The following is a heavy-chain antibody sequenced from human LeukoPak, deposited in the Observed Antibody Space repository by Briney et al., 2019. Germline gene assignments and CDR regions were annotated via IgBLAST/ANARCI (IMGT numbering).Heavy chain of an antibody. V-gene: IGHV3-9*01. Sequence: GRSLRLSCAASGFTFDDYAMHWVRQAPGKGLEWVSGISWNSGSIGYADSVKGRFTISRDNAKNSLYLQMNSLRAEDTALYYCAAARAAAGTQFDYWGQGTLVPVSS. J-gene: IGHJ4*02. CDR2: ISWNSGSI. D-gene: IGHD6-13*01. CDR1: GFTFDDYA. CDR3: AAARAAAGTQFDY.